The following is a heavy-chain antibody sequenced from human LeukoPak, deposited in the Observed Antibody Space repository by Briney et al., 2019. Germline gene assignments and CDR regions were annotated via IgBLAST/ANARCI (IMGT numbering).Heavy chain of an antibody. Sequence: PGGSLRLSCAASGFTFSSYAMSWVRQAPGKGLEWVSSISGGADTTYYADSVKGRVIISRDNSKNTLHLQMNSLRAEDTAVYYCAKDCRQMAAYDAFDIWGQGTMVTVSS. V-gene: IGHV3-23*01. J-gene: IGHJ3*02. CDR1: GFTFSSYA. CDR3: AKDCRQMAAYDAFDI. CDR2: ISGGADTT. D-gene: IGHD5-24*01.